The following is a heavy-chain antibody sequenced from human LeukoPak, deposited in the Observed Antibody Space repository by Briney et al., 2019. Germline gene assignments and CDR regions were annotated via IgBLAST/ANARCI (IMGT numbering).Heavy chain of an antibody. CDR2: ISSSSSYI. CDR1: GFTFSSYS. V-gene: IGHV3-21*04. J-gene: IGHJ4*02. CDR3: AKDMLPYYGSGSYYYYFDY. Sequence: GGSLRLSCAASGFTFSSYSMNWVRQAPGKGLEWVSSISSSSSYIYYADSVKGRFTISRDNAKNSLYLQMNSLRAEDTALYYCAKDMLPYYGSGSYYYYFDYWGQGTLVTVSS. D-gene: IGHD3-10*01.